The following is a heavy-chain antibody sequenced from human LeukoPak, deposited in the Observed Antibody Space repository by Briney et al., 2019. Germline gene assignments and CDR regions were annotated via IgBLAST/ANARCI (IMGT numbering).Heavy chain of an antibody. CDR2: INPNSGGT. Sequence: ASVKVSCKASGYTFTGYYMHWVRQAPGQGLEWMGWINPNSGGTNYAQKFQGWVTMTRDTSISTAYMELSRLRSDDTAVYYCARSRITMVRGVSLIVFDIWGQGTMVTVSS. D-gene: IGHD3-10*01. CDR3: ARSRITMVRGVSLIVFDI. CDR1: GYTFTGYY. V-gene: IGHV1-2*04. J-gene: IGHJ3*02.